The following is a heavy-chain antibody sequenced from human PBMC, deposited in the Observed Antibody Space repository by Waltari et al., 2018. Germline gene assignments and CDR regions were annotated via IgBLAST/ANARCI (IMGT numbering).Heavy chain of an antibody. CDR1: GGTFSSYA. CDR2: IIPIFGTA. V-gene: IGHV1-69*01. Sequence: QVQLVQSGAEVKKPGSSVKVSCKASGGTFSSYAISWVRQAPGQGLEWMGVIIPIFGTANYEQKVQGRVTITADESTSTAYMELSSLRSEDTAVYYCARDPETYYYDSSGYQPNDYWGQGTLVTVSS. J-gene: IGHJ4*02. CDR3: ARDPETYYYDSSGYQPNDY. D-gene: IGHD3-22*01.